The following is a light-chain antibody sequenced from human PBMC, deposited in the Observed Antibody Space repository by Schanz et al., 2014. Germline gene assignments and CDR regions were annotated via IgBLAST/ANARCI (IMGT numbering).Light chain of an antibody. V-gene: IGKV3-20*01. Sequence: EIVLTQSPGTLSLSPGERATLSCRASQSVSSSYLAWYQQKPGQAPRLLIYGASSRATGIPDRFSGSGSGTDFTLTISRLEPEDFAVYYCQQHGSSTLTFGQGTRLDIK. J-gene: IGKJ5*01. CDR3: QQHGSSTLT. CDR2: GAS. CDR1: QSVSSSY.